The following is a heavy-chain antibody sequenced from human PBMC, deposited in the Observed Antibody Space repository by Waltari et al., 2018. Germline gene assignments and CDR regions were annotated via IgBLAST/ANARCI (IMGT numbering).Heavy chain of an antibody. CDR1: GFTFSSYG. J-gene: IGHJ4*02. CDR2: IYSGGST. CDR3: AREWGNDSSGYYGDY. Sequence: QVQLVESGGGVVQPGRSLRLSCAASGFTFSSYGMHWVRQAPGKGLEWVSVIYSGGSTYYADSVKGRFTISRDNSKNTLYLQMNSLRAEDTAVHYCAREWGNDSSGYYGDYWGQGTLVTVSS. V-gene: IGHV3-NL1*01. D-gene: IGHD3-22*01.